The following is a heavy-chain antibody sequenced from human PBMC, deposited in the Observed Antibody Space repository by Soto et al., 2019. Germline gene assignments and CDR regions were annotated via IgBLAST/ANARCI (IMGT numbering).Heavy chain of an antibody. CDR2: VSKSDYT. CDR3: TREDSIIIPAVADF. D-gene: IGHD6-19*01. J-gene: IGHJ4*02. V-gene: IGHV3-21*01. Sequence: GGSLRLSCTVSGFTFTNYGINWVRQAPGKGLEWVSSVSKSDYTYYSDSVKGRFTISRDNAKNSVSLQMNNLTAEDTAVYYCTREDSIIIPAVADFWGQGTLVTVSS. CDR1: GFTFTNYG.